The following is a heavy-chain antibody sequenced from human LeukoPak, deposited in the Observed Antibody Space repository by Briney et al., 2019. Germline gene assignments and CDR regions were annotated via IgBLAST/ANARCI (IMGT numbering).Heavy chain of an antibody. J-gene: IGHJ4*02. CDR3: AKAGLWSGFDY. D-gene: IGHD5-18*01. V-gene: IGHV3-9*03. Sequence: GGSLRLSCAASGFTFDDYAMHWVRQAPGKGLEWVSGISWNSGSIGYADSVKGRFTISRDNAKNSLYLQTNSLRAEDMALYYCAKAGLWSGFDYWGQGTLVTVSS. CDR2: ISWNSGSI. CDR1: GFTFDDYA.